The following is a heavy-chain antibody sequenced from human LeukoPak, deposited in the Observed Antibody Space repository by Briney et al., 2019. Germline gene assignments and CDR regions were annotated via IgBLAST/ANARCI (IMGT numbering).Heavy chain of an antibody. D-gene: IGHD3-22*01. CDR3: ARASSIVVVPPYYFDY. V-gene: IGHV1-69*04. Sequence: SVKVSCKASGGTFSSYAISWVRQAPGQGLEWMGRIIPILGIANYAQKFQGRVTITADKSTSTAYMELSSLRSEDTAVYYCARASSIVVVPPYYFDYWGQGTLVTVSS. CDR1: GGTFSSYA. CDR2: IIPILGIA. J-gene: IGHJ4*02.